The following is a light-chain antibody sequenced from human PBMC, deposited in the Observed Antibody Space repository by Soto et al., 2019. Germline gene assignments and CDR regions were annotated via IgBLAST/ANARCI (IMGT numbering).Light chain of an antibody. J-gene: IGKJ5*01. Sequence: EIVMTQSPATLSVSPGERATLSCRASQSVSGNLGWYQQKPGQPPRLIIYGASTRATGVPARVSGSGSGTEFTLTISSLQSEDFAVYYCQQLNYWPRITFGQGTRLEIK. CDR1: QSVSGN. V-gene: IGKV3-15*01. CDR3: QQLNYWPRIT. CDR2: GAS.